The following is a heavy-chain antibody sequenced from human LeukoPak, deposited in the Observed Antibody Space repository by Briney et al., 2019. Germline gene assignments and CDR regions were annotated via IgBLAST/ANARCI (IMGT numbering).Heavy chain of an antibody. D-gene: IGHD4-17*01. J-gene: IGHJ5*02. V-gene: IGHV3-21*06. CDR1: GFTFSSYA. CDR3: ARDTRQTSLTSFDP. Sequence: PGGSLRLSCATSGFTFSSYAMDWVRQAPGKGLEWVSSISSSGNYKYYADSVWGRFTISRDDANNSLYLQMNSLRAEDTAVYYCARDTRQTSLTSFDPWGQGTLVTVSS. CDR2: ISSSGNYK.